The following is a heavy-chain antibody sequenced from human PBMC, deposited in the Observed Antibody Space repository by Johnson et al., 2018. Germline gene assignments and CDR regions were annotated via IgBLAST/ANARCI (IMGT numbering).Heavy chain of an antibody. CDR3: AKDRGDYASYYYMDV. D-gene: IGHD4-17*01. CDR1: GFTFSSYD. V-gene: IGHV3-13*01. Sequence: EVQLVESGGGVVQPGRSLRLSCAASGFTFSSYDMHWVRQATGKGLEWVSAIGTAGDTYYPGSVKGRFTISRDNSKNTLYLQMNSLRAEDTAVYYCAKDRGDYASYYYMDVWGKGTTVTVSS. J-gene: IGHJ6*03. CDR2: IGTAGDT.